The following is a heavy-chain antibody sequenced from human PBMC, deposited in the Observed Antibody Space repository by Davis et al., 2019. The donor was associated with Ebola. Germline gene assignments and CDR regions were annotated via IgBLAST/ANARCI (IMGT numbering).Heavy chain of an antibody. V-gene: IGHV1-46*01. CDR2: INPSGGST. Sequence: ASVKVSCKASGYTFTSYYMHWVRQAPGQGLEWMGIINPSGGSTSYAQKFQGRVTMTRDTSTSTVYMELSSLRSEDTAVYYCARDTCSSTSCYWFDPWGQGTLVTVSS. CDR3: ARDTCSSTSCYWFDP. CDR1: GYTFTSYY. J-gene: IGHJ5*02. D-gene: IGHD2-2*01.